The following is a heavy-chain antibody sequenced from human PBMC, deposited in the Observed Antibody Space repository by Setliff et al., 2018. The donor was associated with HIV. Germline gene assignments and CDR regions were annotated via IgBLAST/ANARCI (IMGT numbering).Heavy chain of an antibody. CDR3: ARDKGGRIEP. CDR2: IYYNGNT. D-gene: IGHD1-26*01. V-gene: IGHV4-31*03. J-gene: IGHJ5*02. CDR1: GDSISSGGYY. Sequence: ASETLSLTCTVSGDSISSGGYYWSWIRQHPGKGLEWLGYIYYNGNTDYNPSLKSRITISVDTSQNQFSLRLSSVTAADTAVYYCARDKGGRIEPWGQGTLVTVSS.